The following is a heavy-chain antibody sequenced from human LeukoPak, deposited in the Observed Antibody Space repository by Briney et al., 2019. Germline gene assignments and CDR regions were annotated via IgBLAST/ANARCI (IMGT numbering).Heavy chain of an antibody. D-gene: IGHD3-22*01. Sequence: GASVKVSCKASGYTFTSYYMHWVRQAPGQGLEWMGIINPSGGSTSYAQKFQGRVTMTRDTSTSTVYMELSSLRSEGTAVYYCARVPTMIVVVTQGDDAFDIWGQGTMVTVSS. CDR3: ARVPTMIVVVTQGDDAFDI. CDR2: INPSGGST. V-gene: IGHV1-46*01. J-gene: IGHJ3*02. CDR1: GYTFTSYY.